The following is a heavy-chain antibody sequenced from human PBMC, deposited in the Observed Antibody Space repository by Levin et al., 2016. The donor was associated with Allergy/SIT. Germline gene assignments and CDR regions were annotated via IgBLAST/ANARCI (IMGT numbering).Heavy chain of an antibody. J-gene: IGHJ6*02. V-gene: IGHV3-48*01. CDR2: ISTSSYTI. Sequence: WIRQPPGKGLEWVSYISTSSYTIYYADSVKGRFTVSRDNDKNSLYLQMNSLRAEDTAIYYCARHYYYGMDLWGQGTTVTVSS. CDR3: ARHYYYGMDL.